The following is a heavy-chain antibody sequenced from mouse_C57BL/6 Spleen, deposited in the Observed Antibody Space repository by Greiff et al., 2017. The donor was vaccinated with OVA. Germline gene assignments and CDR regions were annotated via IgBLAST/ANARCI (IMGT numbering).Heavy chain of an antibody. D-gene: IGHD3-2*02. CDR1: GFTFSSYG. Sequence: EVQLVESGGDLVKPGGSLTLSCAASGFTFSSYGMSWVRQTPDKRLEWVATISSGGSYNYYPDSVKGRFTISRDNAKNTLYRQMSSLKSEDTAVYYCARHPSVSGSYFDDWGQGTTLTVSS. CDR3: ARHPSVSGSYFDD. J-gene: IGHJ2*01. CDR2: ISSGGSYN. V-gene: IGHV5-6*01.